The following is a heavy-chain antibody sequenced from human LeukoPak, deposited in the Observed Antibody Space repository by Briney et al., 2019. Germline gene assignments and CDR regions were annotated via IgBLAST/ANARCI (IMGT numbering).Heavy chain of an antibody. CDR1: GNSW. Sequence: GGSLRLSCAASGNSWMHWVRQAPGKGLGWVSHINSDGSWTSYADSVKGRFTISKDNAKNTAYLQMNSLRAEDTAVYYCVSFYETYWGRGTLVTVSS. D-gene: IGHD2/OR15-2a*01. J-gene: IGHJ4*02. CDR2: INSDGSWT. CDR3: VSFYETY. V-gene: IGHV3-74*01.